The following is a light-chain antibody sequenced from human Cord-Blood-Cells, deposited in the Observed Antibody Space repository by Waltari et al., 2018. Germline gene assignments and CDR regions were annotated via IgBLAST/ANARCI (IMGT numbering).Light chain of an antibody. V-gene: IGKV4-1*01. Sequence: DIVMTQSPDSLAVSLGERATINCKSSQSVLYSSNNKNYLAWYQQKPGQPPKLLIYWASTRESGVPDRFSGSGSGTDFTLTISSLQSEDVAVYYWQQYYITLTWTFGQETKVEIK. CDR3: QQYYITLTWT. CDR1: QSVLYSSNNKNY. J-gene: IGKJ1*01. CDR2: WAS.